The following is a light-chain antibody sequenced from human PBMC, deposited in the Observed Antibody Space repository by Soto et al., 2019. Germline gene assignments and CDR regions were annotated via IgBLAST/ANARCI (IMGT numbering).Light chain of an antibody. Sequence: DIQMTQSPSSLSASVGDSVTITCRASQSISTSLHWLQLRPGKGPRLLIYATSTLQSGVPSRFRGSGSGTDFTLTITTLQPEDSAVYYCQQGYSPLLTFGGGTRLEI. J-gene: IGKJ4*01. V-gene: IGKV1-39*01. CDR2: ATS. CDR3: QQGYSPLLT. CDR1: QSISTS.